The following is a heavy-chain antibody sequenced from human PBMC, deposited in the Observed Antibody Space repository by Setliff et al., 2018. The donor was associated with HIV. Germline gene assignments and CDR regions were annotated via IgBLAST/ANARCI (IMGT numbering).Heavy chain of an antibody. CDR2: MNWNSGIV. CDR3: ARRGDYYYYYAMDF. D-gene: IGHD3-10*01. J-gene: IGHJ6*02. Sequence: GGSLRLSCAASGFTFHDYALHWVRQAPGKGLEWVSGMNWNSGIVGYADSVKGRFTISRDDAKNSLYLQMDSLGTEDTAFYYCARRGDYYYYYAMDFWGQGTTVTVSS. V-gene: IGHV3-9*01. CDR1: GFTFHDYA.